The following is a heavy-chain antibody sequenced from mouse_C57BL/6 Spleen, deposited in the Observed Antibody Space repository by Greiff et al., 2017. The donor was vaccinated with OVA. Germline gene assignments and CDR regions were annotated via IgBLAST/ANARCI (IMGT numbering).Heavy chain of an antibody. CDR3: TRGGYGNSYAMDY. CDR1: GFTFSSYA. J-gene: IGHJ4*01. V-gene: IGHV5-9-1*02. Sequence: EVMLVESGEGLVKPGGSLKLSCAASGFTFSSYAMSWVRQTPEKRLEWVAYISSGGDYIYYADTVKGRFTISRDNARNTLYLQMSSLKSEDTAMYYCTRGGYGNSYAMDYWGQGTSVTVSS. D-gene: IGHD2-10*02. CDR2: ISSGGDYI.